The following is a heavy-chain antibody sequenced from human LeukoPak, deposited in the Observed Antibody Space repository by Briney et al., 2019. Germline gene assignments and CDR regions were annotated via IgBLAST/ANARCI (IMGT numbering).Heavy chain of an antibody. CDR2: ISAYNGNT. CDR1: GYTFTSYG. D-gene: IGHD3-10*01. V-gene: IGHV1-18*01. CDR3: ARNDDYYGSGSHHLEYFQH. Sequence: ASVKVSCKASGYTFTSYGISWVRQAPGQGLEWMGWISAYNGNTNYAQKLQGRVTMTTDTSTSTAYMELRSLRSDDTAVYYCARNDDYYGSGSHHLEYFQHWGQGTLVTVSS. J-gene: IGHJ1*01.